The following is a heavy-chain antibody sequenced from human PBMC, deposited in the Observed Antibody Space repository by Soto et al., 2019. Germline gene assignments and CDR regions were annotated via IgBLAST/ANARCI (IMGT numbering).Heavy chain of an antibody. Sequence: PSETLSLTCSVSGDSISSYFKNWIRQPPGKGLEWIGCICDDGSTKYNPSLESRVTILLDTSKNEFSLRLRSVTSADTAVYYCVSSRSAIYGDAFDVWGQGTMVTVSS. CDR2: ICDDGST. D-gene: IGHD2-2*01. J-gene: IGHJ3*01. CDR3: VSSRSAIYGDAFDV. CDR1: GDSISSYF. V-gene: IGHV4-59*03.